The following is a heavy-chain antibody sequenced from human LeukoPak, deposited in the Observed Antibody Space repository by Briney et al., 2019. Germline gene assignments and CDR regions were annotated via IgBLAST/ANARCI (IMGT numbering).Heavy chain of an antibody. CDR3: ARDSGDYGGNPYYFDY. CDR2: MYYSGSS. V-gene: IGHV4-59*01. CDR1: GGSISGYY. D-gene: IGHD4-23*01. J-gene: IGHJ4*02. Sequence: PSGTLSLTCTVSGGSISGYYWNWIRQTPGKGLEWIGYMYYSGSSTYNPSLKSRVSISVDTSKNQFSLKLNSVTAADTAIYYCARDSGDYGGNPYYFDYWGPGTLVTVSS.